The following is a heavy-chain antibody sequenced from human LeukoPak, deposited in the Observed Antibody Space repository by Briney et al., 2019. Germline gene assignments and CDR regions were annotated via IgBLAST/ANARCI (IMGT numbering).Heavy chain of an antibody. J-gene: IGHJ4*02. Sequence: SLRPSCAPSRFTASTYYMSWVPHTPGEGQECVSIISSSGVTYYADSVKGRFTISRDNSKNTVYLQMNSLRADDTAIYCCARSLDSNTYYPKNHFDYWGQGTLVSVS. CDR2: ISSSGVT. CDR3: ARSLDSNTYYPKNHFDY. D-gene: IGHD3-22*01. CDR1: RFTASTYY. V-gene: IGHV3-53*01.